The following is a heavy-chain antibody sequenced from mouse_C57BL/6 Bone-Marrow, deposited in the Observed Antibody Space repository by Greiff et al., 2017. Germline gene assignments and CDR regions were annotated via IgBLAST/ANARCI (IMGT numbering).Heavy chain of an antibody. CDR2: IHPNSGST. V-gene: IGHV1-64*01. D-gene: IGHD2-2*01. J-gene: IGHJ4*01. CDR1: GYTFTSYW. CDR3: ARDRLWLRRGYYDAMDY. Sequence: VQLQQSGAELVKPGASVKLSCKASGYTFTSYWMHWVKQRPGQGLEWIGMIHPNSGSTNYNEKFKSKATLTVDKSSSTAYMQLSSLTSEDSAVYYCARDRLWLRRGYYDAMDYWGQGTSVTVSS.